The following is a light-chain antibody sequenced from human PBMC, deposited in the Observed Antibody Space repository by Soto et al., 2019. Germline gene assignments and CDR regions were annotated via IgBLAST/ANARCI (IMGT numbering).Light chain of an antibody. V-gene: IGLV2-14*01. CDR3: SSYTRSSTRV. CDR2: DVS. CDR1: SSDVGGYNY. J-gene: IGLJ1*01. Sequence: QSALTQPASVSGSPGQSITISCTGTSSDVGGYNYVSWYQQHPGKAPKLMIYDVSNRPSGVSNRFSGSKSGNTASLTISGLQAEDEADDYCSSYTRSSTRVFGTGTKLTVL.